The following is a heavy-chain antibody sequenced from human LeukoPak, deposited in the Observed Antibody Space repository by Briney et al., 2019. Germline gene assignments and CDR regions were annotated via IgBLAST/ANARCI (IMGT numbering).Heavy chain of an antibody. CDR2: ISSSSSYI. V-gene: IGHV3-21*01. J-gene: IGHJ4*02. CDR3: ARTREQWQVLDY. CDR1: GFTFSSYT. D-gene: IGHD6-19*01. Sequence: GGSLRLSCAASGFTFSSYTMNWVRQAPGKGLEWVSSISSSSSYIHYADSVKGRFTISRDNAKNSLYLQMNSLRAEDTAVYYCARTREQWQVLDYWGQGTLVTVSS.